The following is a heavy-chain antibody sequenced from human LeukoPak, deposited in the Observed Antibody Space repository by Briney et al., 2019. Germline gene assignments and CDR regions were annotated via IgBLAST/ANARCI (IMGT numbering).Heavy chain of an antibody. CDR2: ISGSGGST. Sequence: GGSLRLFCAASGFTFSSYAMSWVRQAPGKGLEWVSAISGSGGSTYYADSVKGRFTISRDNSKNTLYLQMNSLRAEDTAVYYCAKYSSSSKGSDYWGQGTLVTVSS. J-gene: IGHJ4*02. CDR1: GFTFSSYA. CDR3: AKYSSSSKGSDY. V-gene: IGHV3-23*01. D-gene: IGHD6-6*01.